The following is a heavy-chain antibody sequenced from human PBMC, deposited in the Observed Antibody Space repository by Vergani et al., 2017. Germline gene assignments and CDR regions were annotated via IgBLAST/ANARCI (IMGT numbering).Heavy chain of an antibody. D-gene: IGHD2-21*01. CDR1: GGSISNGGYY. CDR2: IYYSGNT. J-gene: IGHJ4*02. CDR3: QGFYCGGDCYSGYFGY. Sequence: QVQLQESGPGLVKHSQTLSLTCTVSGGSISNGGYYWSWIRQHLGKGLEWIGYIYYSGNTYYNPSLRSRVTISIDPSKKQFFLKLRSVTAADTAVYFCQGFYCGGDCYSGYFGYWGQGTLVTVSS. V-gene: IGHV4-31*03.